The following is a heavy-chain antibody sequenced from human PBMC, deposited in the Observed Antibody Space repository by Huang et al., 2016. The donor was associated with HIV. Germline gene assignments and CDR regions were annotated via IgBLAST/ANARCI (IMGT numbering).Heavy chain of an antibody. CDR2: IYYIGNG. Sequence: QLQLQESGPGLVKPSETLSLTCTVSGGSFSSSSYYWGWIRQSPGKGLEWIGSIYYIGNGYYNPSLKSRVTMSLDRSSNQFSLKMHSVTAADTAVYYCASRTTVTTTSNYHYFYMDVWGKGTTVIVSS. CDR1: GGSFSSSSYY. V-gene: IGHV4-39*01. CDR3: ASRTTVTTTSNYHYFYMDV. D-gene: IGHD4-17*01. J-gene: IGHJ6*03.